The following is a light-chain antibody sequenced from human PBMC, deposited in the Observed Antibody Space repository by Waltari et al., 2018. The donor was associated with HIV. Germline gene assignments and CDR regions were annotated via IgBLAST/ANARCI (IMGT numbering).Light chain of an antibody. CDR2: DVT. Sequence: QSALTQPASQPGQSITISCTGTSNDLGRYDLVSWYQHQPGRAPKLIIYDVTKWPSGVSHRFSGSKSGATASLTISGLQAEDEADYYCCSYAGITTWVFGGGTKVTVL. CDR3: CSYAGITTWV. J-gene: IGLJ3*02. V-gene: IGLV2-23*02. CDR1: SNDLGRYDL.